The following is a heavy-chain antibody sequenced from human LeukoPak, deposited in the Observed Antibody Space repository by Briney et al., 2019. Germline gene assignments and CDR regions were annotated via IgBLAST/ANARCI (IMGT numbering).Heavy chain of an antibody. D-gene: IGHD5-18*01. V-gene: IGHV3-21*01. Sequence: GGSLRLSCAASGFTFSSYSMNWVRQAPGKGLEWVSSISSSSSYIYYADSVKGRFTISRDNAKNSLYLQMNTLRAEDTAVYYCARDPRGYSYGYFDYWGQGTLVTVSS. CDR2: ISSSSSYI. CDR1: GFTFSSYS. J-gene: IGHJ4*02. CDR3: ARDPRGYSYGYFDY.